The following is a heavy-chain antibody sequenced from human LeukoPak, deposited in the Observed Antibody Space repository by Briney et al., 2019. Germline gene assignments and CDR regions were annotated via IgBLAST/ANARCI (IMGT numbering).Heavy chain of an antibody. J-gene: IGHJ3*02. V-gene: IGHV4-34*01. Sequence: SETLSLTCAVYGGSFSGYYWSWIRQPPGKGLEWIGEINHSGSTNYNPSLKSRVTISVDTSKNQFSLKLSSVTAADTAVYYCAREQLVRRGAFDIWGQGTMVTVPS. D-gene: IGHD6-13*01. CDR3: AREQLVRRGAFDI. CDR1: GGSFSGYY. CDR2: INHSGST.